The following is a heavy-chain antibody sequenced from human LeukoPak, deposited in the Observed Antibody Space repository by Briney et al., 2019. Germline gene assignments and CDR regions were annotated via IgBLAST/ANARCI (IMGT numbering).Heavy chain of an antibody. CDR1: GFTFSSYA. V-gene: IGHV3-23*01. J-gene: IGHJ4*02. D-gene: IGHD6-13*01. CDR2: ISGSGGST. Sequence: TGGSLRLSCAASGFTFSSYAMSWVRQAPGKGLEWVSGISGSGGSTYYADSVKGRFTISRDNSKNTLYLQMNSLRAEDTAVYYCAKEHSSSWSPDYFDYWGQGTLVTVSS. CDR3: AKEHSSSWSPDYFDY.